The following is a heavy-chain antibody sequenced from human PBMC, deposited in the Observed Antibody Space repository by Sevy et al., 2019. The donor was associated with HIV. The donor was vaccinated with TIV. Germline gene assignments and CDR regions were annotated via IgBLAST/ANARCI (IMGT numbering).Heavy chain of an antibody. CDR1: GFTFITYS. CDR3: ARGPAMIEYNRFDP. V-gene: IGHV3-21*01. D-gene: IGHD5-18*01. CDR2: ISTGSSYI. J-gene: IGHJ5*02. Sequence: GGSLRLSCAAAGFTFITYSMTWVRQAPGKGLEWVSSISTGSSYIYYADSVKGRFTISRDNAKNSLFLQMDSLRAEDTAVYYCARGPAMIEYNRFDPWGQGTLVTVSS.